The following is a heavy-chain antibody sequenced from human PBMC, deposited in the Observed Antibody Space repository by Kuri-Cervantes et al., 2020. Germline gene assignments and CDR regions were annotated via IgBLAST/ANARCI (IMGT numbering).Heavy chain of an antibody. CDR2: INHSGST. D-gene: IGHD5-18*01. V-gene: IGHV4-34*01. J-gene: IGHJ4*02. CDR1: GGSFSGYY. Sequence: SETLSLTCAVYGGSFSGYYWSWTRQPPGKGLEWIGEINHSGSTNYNPSLKSRVTISVDTSKNQFSLKLSSVTAADTAVYYCAREGTTDTAMVRSWVDYWGQGTLVTVSS. CDR3: AREGTTDTAMVRSWVDY.